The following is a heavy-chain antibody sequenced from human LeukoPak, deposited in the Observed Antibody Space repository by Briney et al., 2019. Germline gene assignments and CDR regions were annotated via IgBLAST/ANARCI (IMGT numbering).Heavy chain of an antibody. J-gene: IGHJ5*01. D-gene: IGHD1-26*01. CDR3: ARASGSYWWFDS. CDR2: VNPNSGDT. V-gene: IGHV1-2*02. CDR1: GATFSDYA. Sequence: ASVKVSCKASGATFSDYALNWVRQAPGQGLEWMGCVNPNSGDTNYAQKFQGSVTMTRDTSISTVYMELSRLRSDDTAVYYCARASGSYWWFDSWGQGTLVTVSS.